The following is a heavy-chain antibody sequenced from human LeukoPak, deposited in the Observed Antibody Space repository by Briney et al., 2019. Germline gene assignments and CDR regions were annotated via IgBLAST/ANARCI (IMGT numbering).Heavy chain of an antibody. V-gene: IGHV4-59*01. D-gene: IGHD3-22*01. Sequence: PSETLSLTCTVSGGSISSYYWSWIRQPPGKGLEWIGYIYYSGSTNYNPSLKSRVTISVDTSKNQFSLKLSSVTAADTDVYYCASDSSGLNYFDYWGQGTLVTVSS. J-gene: IGHJ4*02. CDR1: GGSISSYY. CDR2: IYYSGST. CDR3: ASDSSGLNYFDY.